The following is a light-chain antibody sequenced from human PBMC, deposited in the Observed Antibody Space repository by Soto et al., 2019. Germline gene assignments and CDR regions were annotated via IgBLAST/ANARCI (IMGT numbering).Light chain of an antibody. CDR2: DAS. CDR3: QQYNSYPVT. CDR1: QSISSW. J-gene: IGKJ4*01. V-gene: IGKV1-5*01. Sequence: DIQMTQSPSTLSASVEDRVTITFRSSQSISSWLAWYQQKPGKAPKLLIYDASSLESGVPSRFSGSGSGTGFTLTISSLQPDDFATYYCQQYNSYPVTFGGGTKVDIK.